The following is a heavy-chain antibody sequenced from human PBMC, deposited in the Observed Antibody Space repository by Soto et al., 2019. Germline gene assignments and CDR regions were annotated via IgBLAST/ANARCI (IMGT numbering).Heavy chain of an antibody. J-gene: IGHJ4*02. V-gene: IGHV3-30*18. CDR3: AKDRKTIAVAGTLDY. CDR2: ISYDGSNK. D-gene: IGHD6-19*01. CDR1: GFTFSSYG. Sequence: GGSLRLSCAASGFTFSSYGMHWVRQAPGKGLEWVAVISYDGSNKYYADSVKGRFTISRDNSKNTLYLQMNSLRAEDTAVYYCAKDRKTIAVAGTLDYWGQGTLVTVSS.